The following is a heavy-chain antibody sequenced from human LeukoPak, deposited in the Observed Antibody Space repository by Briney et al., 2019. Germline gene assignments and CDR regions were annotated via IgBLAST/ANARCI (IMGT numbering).Heavy chain of an antibody. D-gene: IGHD3-10*02. J-gene: IGHJ5*02. CDR1: GFTFDDYA. Sequence: PGGSLRLSCAASGFTFDDYAMHWVRQAPGKGLEWVSGISWNSGSIVYADSVKGRFTISRDNAKNSLYLQMNSLRAEDTALYYCARITMSRFDPWGQGTLVTVS. V-gene: IGHV3-9*01. CDR2: ISWNSGSI. CDR3: ARITMSRFDP.